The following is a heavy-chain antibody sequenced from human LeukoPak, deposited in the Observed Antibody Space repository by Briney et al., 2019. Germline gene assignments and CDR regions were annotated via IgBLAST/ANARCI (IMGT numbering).Heavy chain of an antibody. CDR3: ARRGYSYGHDY. CDR2: IYYSGST. CDR1: GGSISSYY. Sequence: SETLSLTCTVSGGSISSYYWSWIRQPPGKGLEWIGYIYYSGSTNYNPSLKSRVTISVDTSKNQFSLKLSSVTAADTAVYYCARRGYSYGHDYWGQGTLVTATS. D-gene: IGHD5-18*01. V-gene: IGHV4-59*08. J-gene: IGHJ4*02.